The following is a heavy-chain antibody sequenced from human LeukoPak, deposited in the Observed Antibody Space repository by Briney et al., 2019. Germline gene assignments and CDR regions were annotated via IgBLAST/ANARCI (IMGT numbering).Heavy chain of an antibody. CDR3: ARGPYGSGSYYFYYYMDV. CDR2: ISTYNGNT. CDR1: GYTFTSYG. Sequence: ASVKVSCKASGYTFTSYGISWVRQAPGQGLEWMGWISTYNGNTNYAQKFQGRVTLTTDTSTSTAYMDLRSLRSDDTAMYYCARGPYGSGSYYFYYYMDVWGKGTTVTISS. D-gene: IGHD3-10*01. V-gene: IGHV1-18*01. J-gene: IGHJ6*03.